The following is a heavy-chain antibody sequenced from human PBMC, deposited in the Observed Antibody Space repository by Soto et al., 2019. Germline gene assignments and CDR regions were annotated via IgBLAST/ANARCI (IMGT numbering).Heavy chain of an antibody. J-gene: IGHJ6*02. CDR2: IYYSGGT. CDR3: ASYRSWFGEFYYYGMDV. CDR1: GGSISSGGYY. D-gene: IGHD3-10*01. Sequence: SETLSLTCTVSGGSISSGGYYWSWIRQHPGKGLEWIGYIYYSGGTYYNPSLKSRVTISVDTSKNQFSLKLSSVTAADTAVYYCASYRSWFGEFYYYGMDVWGQGTTVTVSS. V-gene: IGHV4-31*03.